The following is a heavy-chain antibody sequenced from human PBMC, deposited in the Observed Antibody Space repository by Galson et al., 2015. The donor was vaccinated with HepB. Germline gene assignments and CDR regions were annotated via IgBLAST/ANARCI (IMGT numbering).Heavy chain of an antibody. D-gene: IGHD6-19*01. J-gene: IGHJ4*02. CDR2: MKQDGSEK. CDR1: GFTFNSHW. V-gene: IGHV3-7*03. Sequence: SLRLSCAASGFTFNSHWMTWVRQAPGKGLEWVGNMKQDGSEKNYVDSVKGRFTISRDNAKSSLYLQMNSLRVEDTAVYYCARGSGWSSDYWGQGTLVTVSS. CDR3: ARGSGWSSDY.